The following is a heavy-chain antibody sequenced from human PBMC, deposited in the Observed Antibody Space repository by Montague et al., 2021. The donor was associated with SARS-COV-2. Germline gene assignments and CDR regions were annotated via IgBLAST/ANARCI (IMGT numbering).Heavy chain of an antibody. V-gene: IGHV6-1*01. J-gene: IGHJ4*02. CDR1: GDSVAGDLAT. CDR3: SRIPVGSKYYFDF. CDR2: TYYRSKRYN. Sequence: CAISGDSVAGDLATRRWDGQSPSIDLEWLGRTYYRSKRYNDYAESVKSRITIDPDTSKHQFSLHLNSVTPEDTAVYYCSRIPVGSKYYFDFWGQGTLVTVSS. D-gene: IGHD2-2*01.